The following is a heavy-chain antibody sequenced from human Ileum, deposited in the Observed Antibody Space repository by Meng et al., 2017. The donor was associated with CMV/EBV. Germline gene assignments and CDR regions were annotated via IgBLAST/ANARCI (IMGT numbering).Heavy chain of an antibody. D-gene: IGHD3-16*01. V-gene: IGHV3-74*03. CDR3: VRDRSYWSYGDY. CDR2: INGPGTST. CDR1: GFTFTNYW. J-gene: IGHJ4*02. Sequence: GESLKISCAASGFTFTNYWMHWVRQAPGKGLVWVSVINGPGTSTAYADSVKGRFTVSKDNAKNTVILEMNSLIPEDTAVYYCVRDRSYWSYGDYWGQGTLVTVSS.